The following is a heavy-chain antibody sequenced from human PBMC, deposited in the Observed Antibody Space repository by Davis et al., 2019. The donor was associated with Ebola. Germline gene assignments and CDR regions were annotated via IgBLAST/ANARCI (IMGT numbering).Heavy chain of an antibody. Sequence: GESLKISCKGSGYSFTSYSIGWVRQMPGKGLEWMGIIYPGDSETRYSPSFQGQVTISADKSISTAYLQWSSLKASDTAMYYCARGTDGYNPGGYFDSWGQGTLVTVSS. D-gene: IGHD5-24*01. J-gene: IGHJ4*02. CDR2: IYPGDSET. V-gene: IGHV5-51*01. CDR3: ARGTDGYNPGGYFDS. CDR1: GYSFTSYS.